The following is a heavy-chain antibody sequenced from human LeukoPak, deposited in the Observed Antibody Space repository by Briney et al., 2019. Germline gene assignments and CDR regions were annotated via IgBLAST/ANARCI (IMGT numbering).Heavy chain of an antibody. CDR3: ARANPLWFGELQDY. Sequence: ASVKVSCKASGYTFTSYYMHWVRQAPGQGLEWMGIINPSGGSTSYAQKFQGRVTMTRDTSISTAYMELSRLRSDDTAVYYCARANPLWFGELQDYWGQGTLVTVSS. V-gene: IGHV1-46*01. CDR1: GYTFTSYY. CDR2: INPSGGST. D-gene: IGHD3-10*01. J-gene: IGHJ4*02.